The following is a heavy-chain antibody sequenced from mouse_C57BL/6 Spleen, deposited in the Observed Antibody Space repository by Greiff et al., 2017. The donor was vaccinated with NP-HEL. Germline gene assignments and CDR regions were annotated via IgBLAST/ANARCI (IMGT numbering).Heavy chain of an antibody. CDR1: GYTFTGYW. Sequence: VQLQQSGAELMKPGASVKLSCKATGYTFTGYWIEWVKQRPGHGLEWIGEILPGSGSTNYNEKFKGKATFTADKSSNTAYMQLSILTTEDSAIYYCARRQLRLPPWFAYWGQGTLVTVSA. V-gene: IGHV1-9*01. CDR3: ARRQLRLPPWFAY. J-gene: IGHJ3*01. D-gene: IGHD3-2*02. CDR2: ILPGSGST.